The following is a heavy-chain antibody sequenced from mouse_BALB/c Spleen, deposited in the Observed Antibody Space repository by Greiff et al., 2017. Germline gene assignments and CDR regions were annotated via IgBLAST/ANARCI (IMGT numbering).Heavy chain of an antibody. CDR2: IDPETGGT. D-gene: IGHD1-1*01. CDR1: GYTFTSYV. J-gene: IGHJ2*01. CDR3: TRGYITTVVDY. V-gene: IGHV1-15*01. Sequence: VQLQQSGPELVKPGASVKMSCKASGYTFTSYVMHWVKQTPVHGLEWIGAIDPETGGTAYNQKFKGKATLTADKSSSTAYMELRSLTSEDSAVYYCTRGYITTVVDYWGQGTTLTVSS.